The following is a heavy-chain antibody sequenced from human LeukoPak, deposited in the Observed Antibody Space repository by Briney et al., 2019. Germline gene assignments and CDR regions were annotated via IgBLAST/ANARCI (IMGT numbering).Heavy chain of an antibody. CDR1: GGSISSYY. V-gene: IGHV4-4*07. CDR3: ARASGYDYVWGSYRSDDAFDI. D-gene: IGHD3-16*02. CDR2: IYTSGST. Sequence: SETLSLTCTVSGGSISSYYWSWIRQPPGKGLEWIGRIYTSGSTNYNLSLKSRVTMSVDTSKNQFSLKLSSVTAADTAVYYCARASGYDYVWGSYRSDDAFDIWGQGTMVTVSS. J-gene: IGHJ3*02.